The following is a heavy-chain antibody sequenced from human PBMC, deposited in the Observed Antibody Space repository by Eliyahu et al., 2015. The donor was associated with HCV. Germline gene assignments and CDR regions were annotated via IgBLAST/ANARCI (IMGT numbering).Heavy chain of an antibody. J-gene: IGHJ4*02. CDR2: INAGNGNT. V-gene: IGHV1-3*01. CDR1: GYTXTXYA. CDR3: ARDSTPYCSGGSCYGGY. D-gene: IGHD2-15*01. Sequence: QVQLVQSGAEVKKPGASVKVSCKASGYTXTXYAMHWVRQAPGQRXEWMGWINAGNGNTKYSQKFQGRVTITRDTSASTAYMELSSLRSEDTAVYYCARDSTPYCSGGSCYGGYWGQGTLVTVSS.